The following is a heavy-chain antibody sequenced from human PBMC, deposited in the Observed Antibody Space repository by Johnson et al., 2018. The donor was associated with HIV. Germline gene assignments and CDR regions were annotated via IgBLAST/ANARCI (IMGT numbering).Heavy chain of an antibody. CDR1: GFTFDDYG. J-gene: IGHJ3*02. CDR3: ARVTRYNWNSDAFDI. V-gene: IGHV3-20*04. Sequence: VQLVESGGGVVPPGGSLRLSCAASGFTFDDYGMNWVRQAPGTGLEWVSGRNWNGGTTGYADSVKGRFTISRDNAKTSLYLQMNSLRAEEPALYYCARVTRYNWNSDAFDIWGQGTMVTVSS. CDR2: RNWNGGTT. D-gene: IGHD1-1*01.